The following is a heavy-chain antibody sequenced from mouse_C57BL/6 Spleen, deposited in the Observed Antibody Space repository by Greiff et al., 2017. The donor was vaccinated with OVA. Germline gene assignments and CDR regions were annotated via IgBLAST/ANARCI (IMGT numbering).Heavy chain of an antibody. V-gene: IGHV3-6*01. D-gene: IGHD1-1*01. J-gene: IGHJ3*01. CDR3: ARDPITTVVARGAFAY. CDR1: GYSITSGYY. Sequence: EVKLMESGPGLVKPSQSLSLTCSVTGYSITSGYYWNWIRQFPGNKLEWMGYISYDGSNNYNPSLKNRISITRDTSKNQFFLKLNSVTTEDTATYYCARDPITTVVARGAFAYWGQGTLVTASA. CDR2: ISYDGSN.